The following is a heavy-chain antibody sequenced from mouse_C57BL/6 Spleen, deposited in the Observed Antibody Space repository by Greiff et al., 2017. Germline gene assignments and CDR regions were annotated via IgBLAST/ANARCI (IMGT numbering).Heavy chain of an antibody. D-gene: IGHD2-4*01. CDR2: FDPSDSYT. CDR3: ARRSYYDYY. CDR1: GYTFTSYW. J-gene: IGHJ2*01. V-gene: IGHV1-69*01. Sequence: QVQLQQPGAELVMPGASVKLSCKASGYTFTSYWMHWVKQRPGQGLEWIGEFDPSDSYTNYNQKFKGKSTLTVDKSSSTAYMQLSSLTSEDSAVYYCARRSYYDYYWGQGTTLTVSS.